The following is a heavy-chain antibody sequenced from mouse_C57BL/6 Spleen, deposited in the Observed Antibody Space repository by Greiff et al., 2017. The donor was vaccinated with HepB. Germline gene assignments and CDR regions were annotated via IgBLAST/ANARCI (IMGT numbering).Heavy chain of an antibody. D-gene: IGHD2-3*01. CDR1: GYTFTDYN. J-gene: IGHJ4*01. CDR2: INPNNGGT. V-gene: IGHV1-22*01. CDR3: ARFYDGDYDYAMDY. Sequence: EVQLQQSGPELVKPGASVKMSCKASGYTFTDYNMHWVKQSHGKSLEWIGYINPNNGGTSYNQKFKGKATLTVNKSSSTAYMELRSLTSEDSAVYYCARFYDGDYDYAMDYWGQGTSVTVSS.